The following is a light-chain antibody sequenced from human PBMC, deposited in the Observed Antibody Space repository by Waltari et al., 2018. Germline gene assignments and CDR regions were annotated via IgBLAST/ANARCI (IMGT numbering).Light chain of an antibody. Sequence: QSALTQPPSASGSPGQSVTISCTGTGSDVGGYNSVSWYQQHPGTAPRLIIYGVTLRPSGVPYRFSASKSGNTASLTVSGLQAEDEADYYCSSYAGGNILVVFGGGTRLTVL. CDR1: GSDVGGYNS. J-gene: IGLJ2*01. V-gene: IGLV2-8*01. CDR2: GVT. CDR3: SSYAGGNILVV.